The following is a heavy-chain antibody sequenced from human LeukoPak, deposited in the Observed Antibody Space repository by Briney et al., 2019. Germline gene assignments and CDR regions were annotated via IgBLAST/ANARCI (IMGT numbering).Heavy chain of an antibody. D-gene: IGHD3-10*01. Sequence: SETLSLTCTVSGGSISSYYWSWIRQPPGKGLEWIGSIYYSGSTYYNPSLKSRVTISVDTSKNQFSLKLSSVTAADTAVYYCAREYYYGSGSYNWGQGTLVTVSS. V-gene: IGHV4-59*12. J-gene: IGHJ4*02. CDR2: IYYSGST. CDR3: AREYYYGSGSYN. CDR1: GGSISSYY.